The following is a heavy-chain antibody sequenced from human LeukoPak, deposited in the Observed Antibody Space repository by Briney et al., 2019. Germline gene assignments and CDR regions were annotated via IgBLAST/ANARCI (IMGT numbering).Heavy chain of an antibody. V-gene: IGHV4-4*02. J-gene: IGHJ6*02. Sequence: PSETLSLTCAVSGGSISSSNWWSWVRQPPGKGLEWIGEIYHSGSTNYNPSLKSRVTISVDTSKNQFSLKLSSVTAADTAVYYCARGVIDIVVVPAAMDYYYYGMDVWGQGTTVTVSS. CDR1: GGSISSSNW. CDR2: IYHSGST. CDR3: ARGVIDIVVVPAAMDYYYYGMDV. D-gene: IGHD2-2*01.